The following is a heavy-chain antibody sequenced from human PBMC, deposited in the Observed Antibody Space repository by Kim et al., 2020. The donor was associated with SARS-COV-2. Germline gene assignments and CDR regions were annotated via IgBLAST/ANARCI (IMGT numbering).Heavy chain of an antibody. V-gene: IGHV3-64D*09. J-gene: IGHJ4*02. CDR3: VKEVMPTSGTNYFDY. CDR1: GFTFSTYA. CDR2: ISRSGRTI. D-gene: IGHD2-8*01. Sequence: GGSLRLSCSASGFTFSTYAMYWVRQAPGKGLECVSSISRSGRTIDYADSMKGRSTISRDNSKNMLYLQVSSLRPEDTAVYYCVKEVMPTSGTNYFDYWGQGARVTVSS.